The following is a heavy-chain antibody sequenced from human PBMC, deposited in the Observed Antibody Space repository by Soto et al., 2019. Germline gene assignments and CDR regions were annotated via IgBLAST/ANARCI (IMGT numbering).Heavy chain of an antibody. CDR2: ISSGRPDI. D-gene: IGHD6-19*01. V-gene: IGHV3-21*01. Sequence: GGSLRLSCAASGFSFDTYNMNWVRQAPGKGLEWVSSISSGRPDIFYADSVRGRFAISRDDAKKSLFLQMNSLRADDTAVYYCARDHLGIAAGDFDLWGQGTLVTVSS. CDR1: GFSFDTYN. J-gene: IGHJ4*02. CDR3: ARDHLGIAAGDFDL.